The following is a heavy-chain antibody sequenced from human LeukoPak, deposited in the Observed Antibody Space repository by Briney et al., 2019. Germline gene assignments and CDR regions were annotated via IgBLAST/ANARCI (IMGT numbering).Heavy chain of an antibody. Sequence: GGSLRLSCAASGFTFSTYSMTWVRQAPGKGLEWVSSIRSSNYSTYKYYADSVKGRFTISRDNAKNSLYLQMDSLRAEDTAVYYCARISAYSSSGPFDYWGQGTLVTVSS. J-gene: IGHJ4*02. V-gene: IGHV3-21*01. CDR3: ARISAYSSSGPFDY. CDR1: GFTFSTYS. CDR2: IRSSNYSTYK. D-gene: IGHD6-13*01.